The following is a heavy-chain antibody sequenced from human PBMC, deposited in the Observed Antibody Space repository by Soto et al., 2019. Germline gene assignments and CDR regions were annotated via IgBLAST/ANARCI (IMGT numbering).Heavy chain of an antibody. D-gene: IGHD1-26*01. CDR2: TYYRSKLYY. Sequence: SPTLSLPCDISGDSVSSNTAACNCVRQSPSRGLEWLGRTYYRSKLYYDYALSVKSRITINPDTSKNQYSLQLNSVTPEDTAVYYCTRGEQYSGRIFDYWGQGTLVTVSS. V-gene: IGHV6-1*01. CDR3: TRGEQYSGRIFDY. J-gene: IGHJ4*01. CDR1: GDSVSSNTAA.